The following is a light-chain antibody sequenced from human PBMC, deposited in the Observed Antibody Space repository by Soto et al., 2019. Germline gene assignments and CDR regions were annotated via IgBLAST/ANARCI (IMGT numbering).Light chain of an antibody. J-gene: IGKJ4*01. CDR3: QQYGSSPAVT. CDR1: LSISSNY. V-gene: IGKV3-20*01. CDR2: DAS. Sequence: EIVLTQSPGTLSLSPGETATLSCRASLSISSNYLAWYQQKPGQAPRLLIYDASRRATGIPDRFSGSGSGTDFTLTISRLEPEDFAVYYCQQYGSSPAVTFGGGTKVDIK.